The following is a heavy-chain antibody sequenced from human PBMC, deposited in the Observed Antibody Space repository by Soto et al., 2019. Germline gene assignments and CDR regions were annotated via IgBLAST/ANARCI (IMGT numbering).Heavy chain of an antibody. J-gene: IGHJ4*02. CDR2: ISSSGSTI. CDR1: GFTFSDYY. D-gene: IGHD3-16*02. CDR3: ARCLGNDYIWGSYRYTVDY. Sequence: GGSLRLSCAASGFTFSDYYMSWIRQAPGKGLEWVSYISSSGSTIYYADSVKGRFTISRDNAKNSLYLQMNSLRAEDTAVYYCARCLGNDYIWGSYRYTVDYWGQGTLVTVSS. V-gene: IGHV3-11*01.